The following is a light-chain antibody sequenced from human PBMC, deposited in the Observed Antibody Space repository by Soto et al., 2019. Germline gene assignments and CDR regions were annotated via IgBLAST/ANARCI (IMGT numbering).Light chain of an antibody. J-gene: IGKJ1*01. Sequence: EIVMTQSPATLSVSPGESATLSCRASQSVSSNLAWHQQKPGQAPRILMYDASTRATGISARFSGSGSGTDFTLTISSLEPEDSAVYYCQQYNNWRTFGHGTKAEIK. CDR3: QQYNNWRT. CDR1: QSVSSN. V-gene: IGKV3-15*01. CDR2: DAS.